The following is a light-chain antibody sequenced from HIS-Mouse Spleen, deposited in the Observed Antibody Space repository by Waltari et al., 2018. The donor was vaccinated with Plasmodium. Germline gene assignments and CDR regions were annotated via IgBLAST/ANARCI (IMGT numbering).Light chain of an antibody. V-gene: IGLV3-10*01. CDR1: ALPKNS. J-gene: IGLJ3*02. CDR3: YSTDSSGNHRV. CDR2: EDS. Sequence: SYELTQPPSVSVSPGPTARITCSGAALPKNSAYLYQQKSGQAPVLVIYEDSKRPSGIPERFSGSSSGTMATLTISGAQVEDEADYYCYSTDSSGNHRVFGGGTKLTVL.